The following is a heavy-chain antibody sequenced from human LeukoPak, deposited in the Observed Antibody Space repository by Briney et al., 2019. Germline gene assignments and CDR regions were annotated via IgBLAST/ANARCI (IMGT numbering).Heavy chain of an antibody. V-gene: IGHV3-48*03. CDR3: ARTNSSRWYSPWWFDP. CDR1: RFTFTEYE. CDR2: ISGSGSSI. Sequence: GGSLRLSCAASRFTFTEYEMSWVRQAPGKGLEWISYISGSGSSIYYADSAKGRFTISRDNAKNSLYLQMNSLRAEDTAVYYCARTNSSRWYSPWWFDPWGQGTLVTVSS. J-gene: IGHJ5*02. D-gene: IGHD6-13*01.